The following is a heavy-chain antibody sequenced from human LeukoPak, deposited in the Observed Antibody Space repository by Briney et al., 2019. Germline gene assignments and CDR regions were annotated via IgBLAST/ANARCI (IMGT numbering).Heavy chain of an antibody. CDR2: IYYSGST. Sequence: SETLSLTCTVSGGSISSYYWSWIRQPPGKGLEWIGYIYYSGSTNYNPSLKSRVTISVDTSKNQFSLKLSSVTAADTAVYYCARDRWVEYCSGGSCYSGVDYWGQGTLVTVSS. CDR3: ARDRWVEYCSGGSCYSGVDY. CDR1: GGSISSYY. D-gene: IGHD2-15*01. J-gene: IGHJ4*02. V-gene: IGHV4-59*01.